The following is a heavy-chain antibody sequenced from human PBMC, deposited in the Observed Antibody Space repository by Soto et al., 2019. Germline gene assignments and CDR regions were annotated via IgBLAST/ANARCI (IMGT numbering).Heavy chain of an antibody. D-gene: IGHD3-3*01. Sequence: QVQLEQSGAEVKKPGSSVKVSCKASGGTFSSYGVNWVRQARQAPGQGLEWMGGIIPMFGTSDYAQKFQGRVTITADESTTIAYMELSSLQSEDTAVYYCARGTIFERMDVWGQGTTVTVSS. CDR1: GGTFSSYG. CDR3: ARGTIFERMDV. CDR2: IIPMFGTS. V-gene: IGHV1-69*01. J-gene: IGHJ6*02.